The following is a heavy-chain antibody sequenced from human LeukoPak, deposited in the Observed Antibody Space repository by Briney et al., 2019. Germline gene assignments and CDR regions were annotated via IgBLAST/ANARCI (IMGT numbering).Heavy chain of an antibody. CDR3: ARDRGDILVGTTNWFDP. V-gene: IGHV3-48*03. D-gene: IGHD2-2*01. CDR2: ISSSGSTI. Sequence: GGSLRLSCAASGFTFSSYEMNWVRQAPGKGLEWVSYISSSGSTIYYADSVKGRFTISRDNAKNSLYLQMNSLRAEDTAVYYWARDRGDILVGTTNWFDPWGQGTLVTVSS. J-gene: IGHJ5*02. CDR1: GFTFSSYE.